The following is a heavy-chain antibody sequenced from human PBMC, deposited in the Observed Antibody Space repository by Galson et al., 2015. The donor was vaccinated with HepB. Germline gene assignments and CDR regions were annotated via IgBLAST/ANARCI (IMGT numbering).Heavy chain of an antibody. D-gene: IGHD2/OR15-2a*01. J-gene: IGHJ3*02. V-gene: IGHV3-7*03. CDR2: IKEDGGEQ. Sequence: SLRLSCATSGFTFRTYWMNWVRQAPGKGLEWVANIKEDGGEQYNVDSVRGRFTISRDNAINSLYLQMNSLRAEDTAMYYCARANKAAFDIWGQGTMVTVSS. CDR1: GFTFRTYW. CDR3: ARANKAAFDI.